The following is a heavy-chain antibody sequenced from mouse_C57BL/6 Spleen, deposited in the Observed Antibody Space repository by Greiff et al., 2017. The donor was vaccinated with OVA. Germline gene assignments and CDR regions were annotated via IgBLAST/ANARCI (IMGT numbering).Heavy chain of an antibody. CDR3: AREGATVGYFDY. J-gene: IGHJ2*01. CDR1: GYAFSSSW. CDR2: IYPGDGDT. D-gene: IGHD1-1*01. V-gene: IGHV1-82*01. Sequence: VQLQQSGPELVKPGASVKISCKASGYAFSSSWMNWVKQRPGTGLEWIGRIYPGDGDTNYNGKFKGKATLTADKSSSTAYMQLSSLTSEDSAVYFCAREGATVGYFDYWGQGTTLTVSS.